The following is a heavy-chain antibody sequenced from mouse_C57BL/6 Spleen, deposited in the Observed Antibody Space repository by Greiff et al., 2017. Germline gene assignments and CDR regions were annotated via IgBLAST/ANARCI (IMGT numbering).Heavy chain of an antibody. CDR3: ARDDYDYDGCAY. D-gene: IGHD2-4*01. J-gene: IGHJ3*01. CDR1: GFTFSSYA. Sequence: EVQRVESGGGLVKPAGSLKLSCAASGFTFSSYAMSWVRQTPEKRLEWVATISDGGSYTYYPDNVKGRFTISRDNAKNNLYLQMSHLKSEDTAMYYCARDDYDYDGCAYWGQGTLVTVSA. CDR2: ISDGGSYT. V-gene: IGHV5-4*01.